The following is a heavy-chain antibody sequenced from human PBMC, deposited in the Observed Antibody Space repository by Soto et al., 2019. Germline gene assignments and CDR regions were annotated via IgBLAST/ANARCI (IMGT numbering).Heavy chain of an antibody. Sequence: SETLSLPCTASGRSISSGCYYWSWIRQYPGKGLEWIGYIFYSGTTYYNPSLKSRVTISVDTSKNQFSLKLSSVSAADTAVYYCARRVDPWGQGTLVTVS. CDR1: GRSISSGCYY. CDR3: ARRVDP. V-gene: IGHV4-31*03. CDR2: IFYSGTT. J-gene: IGHJ5*02.